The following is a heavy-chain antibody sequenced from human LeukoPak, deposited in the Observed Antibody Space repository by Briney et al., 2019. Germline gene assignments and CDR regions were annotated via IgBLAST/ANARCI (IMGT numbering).Heavy chain of an antibody. V-gene: IGHV3-74*01. CDR2: INSDGSSI. D-gene: IGHD4-11*01. J-gene: IGHJ4*02. CDR3: ARMTAYRPFDC. CDR1: GFTLSSYW. Sequence: HPGGSLRLSCAASGFTLSSYWMHWVRQAPGKGLVWVSRINSDGSSINYADFVKGRFTISRDNAKNTLYLQMNSLRAEDTAVYYCARMTAYRPFDCWGQGTLVTVSS.